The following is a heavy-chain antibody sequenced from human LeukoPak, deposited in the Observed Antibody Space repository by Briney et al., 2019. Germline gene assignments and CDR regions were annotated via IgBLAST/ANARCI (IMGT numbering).Heavy chain of an antibody. CDR3: ARSNYYDSSGYMDV. D-gene: IGHD3-22*01. V-gene: IGHV1-18*01. CDR2: ISAYNGNT. Sequence: ASVKVSCKASGYTFTSYGISWVRQAPGQGLEWMGWISAYNGNTNYAQKLQGRVTMTTDTSTSTAYMELRSLRSDDTAVYYCARSNYYDSSGYMDVWGKGTTATVSS. CDR1: GYTFTSYG. J-gene: IGHJ6*03.